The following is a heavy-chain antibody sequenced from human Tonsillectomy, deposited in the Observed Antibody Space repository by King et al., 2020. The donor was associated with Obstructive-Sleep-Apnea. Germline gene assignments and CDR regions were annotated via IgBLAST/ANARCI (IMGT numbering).Heavy chain of an antibody. V-gene: IGHV3-11*01. CDR2: ISSSSRRI. CDR3: VRDQGGWPSHYFDY. J-gene: IGHJ4*02. CDR1: GFTFSDYY. Sequence: HVQLVESGGGLVKPGGSLRLSCGTSGFTFSDYYMSWIRQAPGKGLEWVSYISSSSRRIHYADSVKGRFTISRDNAKNSMYLQMNSLRAEETAVYYCVRDQGGWPSHYFDYWGQGILVTVSS. D-gene: IGHD6-19*01.